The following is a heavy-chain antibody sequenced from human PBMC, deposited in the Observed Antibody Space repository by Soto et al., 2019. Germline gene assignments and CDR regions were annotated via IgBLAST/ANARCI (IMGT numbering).Heavy chain of an antibody. CDR1: GYTFTSYS. CDR2: INPSGGST. CDR3: ARLPLSIAAAGTNYYYYGMDV. Sequence: ASVEVSCKASGYTFTSYSMHWVRQAPGQGLEWMGIINPSGGSTSYAQKFQGRVTMTRDTSTSTVYMELSSLRSEDTAVYYCARLPLSIAAAGTNYYYYGMDVWGQGTTVTVSS. J-gene: IGHJ6*02. V-gene: IGHV1-46*01. D-gene: IGHD6-13*01.